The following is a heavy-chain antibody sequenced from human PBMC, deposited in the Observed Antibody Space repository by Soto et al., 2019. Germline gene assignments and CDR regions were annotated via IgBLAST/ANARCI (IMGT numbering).Heavy chain of an antibody. CDR2: INPSGGST. CDR3: ARGGYCGGDCYPSTFDY. Sequence: ASVKVSCKASGYTFTSYYMHWVRQAPGQGLEWMGIINPSGGSTSYAQEFQGRVTMTRDTSTSTVYMELSSLRSEDTAVYYCARGGYCGGDCYPSTFDYWGQGTLVTVSS. D-gene: IGHD2-21*02. CDR1: GYTFTSYY. J-gene: IGHJ4*02. V-gene: IGHV1-46*01.